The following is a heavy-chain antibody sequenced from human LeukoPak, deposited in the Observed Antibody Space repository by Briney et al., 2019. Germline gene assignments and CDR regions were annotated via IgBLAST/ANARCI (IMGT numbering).Heavy chain of an antibody. CDR2: INTDGSIT. D-gene: IGHD3-9*01. CDR3: ASLGTLVP. Sequence: PGGSLRLSCAASGFTFSTYLMHWVRQAPGKGLVWVSRINTDGSITTYADSVKGRFTISRDNAKNTLYLHMNSLRDEDTAVYYCASLGTLVPWGQGTLVTVSS. CDR1: GFTFSTYL. J-gene: IGHJ5*02. V-gene: IGHV3-74*03.